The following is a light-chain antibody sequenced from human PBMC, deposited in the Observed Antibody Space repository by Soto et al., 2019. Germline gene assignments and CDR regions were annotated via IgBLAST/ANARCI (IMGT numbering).Light chain of an antibody. Sequence: DIQMTQSPSSLSASLGDRVTITCRASQTISDFLNWYQHKPGKAPKLLIYAASSLQGGVPSRFSGSGSGTDFTLTISSLQPEDFATYYCQQANSFPLTFGGGTKVDIK. J-gene: IGKJ4*01. CDR3: QQANSFPLT. V-gene: IGKV1-39*01. CDR1: QTISDF. CDR2: AAS.